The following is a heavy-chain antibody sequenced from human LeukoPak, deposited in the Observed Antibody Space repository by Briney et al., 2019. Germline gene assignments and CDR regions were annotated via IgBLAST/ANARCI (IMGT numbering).Heavy chain of an antibody. Sequence: PGGSLRLSCAASGFTFSSYSMNWVRQAPGKGPEWVSSISSSSSYIYYADSVKGRFTISRDNAKNSLYLQMNSLRAEDTAVYYCASYRDGYCSSTSCYGGPYYYYGMDVWGQGTTVTVSS. CDR3: ASYRDGYCSSTSCYGGPYYYYGMDV. CDR2: ISSSSSYI. V-gene: IGHV3-21*01. D-gene: IGHD2-2*03. J-gene: IGHJ6*02. CDR1: GFTFSSYS.